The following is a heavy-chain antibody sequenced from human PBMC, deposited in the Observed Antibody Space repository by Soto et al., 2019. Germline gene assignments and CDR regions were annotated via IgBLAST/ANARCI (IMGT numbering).Heavy chain of an antibody. J-gene: IGHJ4*01. CDR2: IRSQGHGRTT. Sequence: GGSLRLPCASSGFAFSNAWINWVRQAPGKGLEWVGRIRSQGHGRTTDFAAPVRGRLAITRDESRNIVYMQRNRLSTEDRAVHYSTTDCYSTMKVVRLDYGGNGTLVTVSS. D-gene: IGHD3-22*01. CDR1: GFAFSNAW. CDR3: TTDCYSTMKVVRLDY. V-gene: IGHV3-15*07.